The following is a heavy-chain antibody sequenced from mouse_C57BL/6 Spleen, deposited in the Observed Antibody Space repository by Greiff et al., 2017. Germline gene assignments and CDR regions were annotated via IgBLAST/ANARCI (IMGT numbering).Heavy chain of an antibody. V-gene: IGHV2-2*01. CDR3: ARNWGVTTDWYFDV. Sequence: QVQLKQSGPGLVQPSQSLSITCTVSGFSLTSYGVHWVRQSPGKGLEWLGVIWSGGSTDYNAAFISRLSISKDNSKSQVFFKMNSLQADDTAIYXCARNWGVTTDWYFDVWGTGTTVTVSS. J-gene: IGHJ1*03. CDR1: GFSLTSYG. D-gene: IGHD2-2*01. CDR2: IWSGGST.